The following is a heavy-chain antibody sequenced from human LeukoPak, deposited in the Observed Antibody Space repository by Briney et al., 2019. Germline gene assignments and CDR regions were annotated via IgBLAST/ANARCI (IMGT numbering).Heavy chain of an antibody. CDR3: ARSGGYSYGSPDFDY. J-gene: IGHJ4*02. CDR1: GYTFTGYY. Sequence: GASVKVSCKASGYTFTGYYMHWVRQAPGQGLEWMGWINPNSGGTNYAQKFQGRVTMTRDTSISTAYMELSRLRSDDTAVYYCARSGGYSYGSPDFDYWGQGTLVTVSS. V-gene: IGHV1-2*02. D-gene: IGHD5-18*01. CDR2: INPNSGGT.